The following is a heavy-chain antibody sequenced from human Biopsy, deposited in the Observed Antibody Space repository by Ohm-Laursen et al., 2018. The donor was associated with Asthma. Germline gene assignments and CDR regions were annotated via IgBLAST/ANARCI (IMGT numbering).Heavy chain of an antibody. J-gene: IGHJ6*02. Sequence: GSSVKVSCNAPGGTFSNFAISWVRQAPGQGLEWLGGTMTVFGTTNYAQKSQGRVTITADESTSTAYMEVTSLRSGDTAIYYCARCQVGYSSGWSLLLKKIYYSGMDVWGQGTAVTVSS. D-gene: IGHD6-19*01. V-gene: IGHV1-69*01. CDR3: ARCQVGYSSGWSLLLKKIYYSGMDV. CDR1: GGTFSNFA. CDR2: TMTVFGTT.